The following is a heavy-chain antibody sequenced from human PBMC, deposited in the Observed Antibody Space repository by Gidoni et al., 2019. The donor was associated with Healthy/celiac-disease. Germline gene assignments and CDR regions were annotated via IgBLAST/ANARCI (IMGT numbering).Heavy chain of an antibody. Sequence: QVQLQQSGPGLVKPSQTLSLTCAISGDSVSSNSAAWNWIRQSPSRGLEWLGRTYYRSKWYNDYAVSVKSRITINPDTSKNQFSLQLNSVTPEDTAVYYCARDWPPHCSSTSCVNYYYYGMDVWGQGTTVTVSS. CDR3: ARDWPPHCSSTSCVNYYYYGMDV. CDR2: TYYRSKWYN. V-gene: IGHV6-1*01. CDR1: GDSVSSNSAA. D-gene: IGHD2-2*01. J-gene: IGHJ6*02.